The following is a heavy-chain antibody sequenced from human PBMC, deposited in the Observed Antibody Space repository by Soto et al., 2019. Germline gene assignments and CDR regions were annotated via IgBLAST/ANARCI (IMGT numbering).Heavy chain of an antibody. CDR2: VYYSGNT. J-gene: IGHJ6*03. CDR1: GGSISPYY. Sequence: SETLSLTCTVSGGSISPYYWSWIRQPPGRGLEWIGYVYYSGNTNYDPSLESRVTISVDTSRNRFSLNLTSATAADTAVYYCARKGAAACYAHYYMVVWGRGTAVTVSS. D-gene: IGHD6-13*01. V-gene: IGHV4-59*01. CDR3: ARKGAAACYAHYYMVV.